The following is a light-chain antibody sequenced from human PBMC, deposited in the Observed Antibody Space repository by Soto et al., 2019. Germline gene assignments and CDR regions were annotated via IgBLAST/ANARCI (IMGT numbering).Light chain of an antibody. V-gene: IGLV2-23*01. CDR3: CSYAGSTPLYV. Sequence: QSALTRPASVSGSPGQSITISCTGTSSDVGSYNLVSWYQQHPGKAPKLMIYEGSKRPSGVSNRFSGSKSGNTASLTISGLQAEDEADYYCCSYAGSTPLYVFGTGTKVTVL. CDR1: SSDVGSYNL. CDR2: EGS. J-gene: IGLJ1*01.